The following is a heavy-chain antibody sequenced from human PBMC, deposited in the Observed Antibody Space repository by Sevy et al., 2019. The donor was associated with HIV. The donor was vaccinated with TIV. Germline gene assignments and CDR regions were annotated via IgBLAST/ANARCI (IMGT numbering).Heavy chain of an antibody. CDR3: AKTREYYSDTSGYFDY. CDR2: FDPEDNKR. CDR1: GYTLTQFS. J-gene: IGHJ4*02. Sequence: ASVKVSCKISGYTLTQFSMHWVRQAPGKGLEWMGTFDPEDNKRIYAQKFQGRFTMTEETFTDTAYMELSSLRSEDTAVYYCAKTREYYSDTSGYFDYWGQGTLVTVSS. V-gene: IGHV1-24*01. D-gene: IGHD3-22*01.